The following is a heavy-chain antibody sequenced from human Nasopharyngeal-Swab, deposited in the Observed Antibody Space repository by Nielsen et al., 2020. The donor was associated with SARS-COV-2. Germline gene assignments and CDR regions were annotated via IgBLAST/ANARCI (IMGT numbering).Heavy chain of an antibody. Sequence: SETLSLTCAVYGGSFSGYYWSWIRQPPGKGLEWIGEINHGGSTNYNPSLKSRVTISVDTSKNQFSLKLSSVTAADTAVYYCARHSRGYLGYGSGSIDCWGQGTLVTVSS. CDR3: ARHSRGYLGYGSGSIDC. V-gene: IGHV4-34*01. D-gene: IGHD3-10*01. CDR1: GGSFSGYY. J-gene: IGHJ4*02. CDR2: INHGGST.